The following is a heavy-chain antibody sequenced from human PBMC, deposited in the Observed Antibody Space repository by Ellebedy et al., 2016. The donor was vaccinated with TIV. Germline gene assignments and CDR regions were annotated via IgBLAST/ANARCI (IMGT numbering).Heavy chain of an antibody. CDR1: GFIFGDYA. CDR2: IIRNSDSI. Sequence: PGGSLRLSCAASGFIFGDYAMHRVRQAPGKGLEWVSGIIRNSDSIGYADSVKGRFTISRDNAQNSLYLKMNSLRAEDTAFYYCAKDDGTSYPSSFGYWGQGTLVTVSS. V-gene: IGHV3-9*01. D-gene: IGHD3-10*01. CDR3: AKDDGTSYPSSFGY. J-gene: IGHJ4*02.